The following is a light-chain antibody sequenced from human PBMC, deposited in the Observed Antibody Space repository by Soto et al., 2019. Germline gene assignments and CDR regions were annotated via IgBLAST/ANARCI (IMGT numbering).Light chain of an antibody. J-gene: IGKJ5*01. CDR1: QDIGRF. CDR2: DAA. V-gene: IGKV1-33*01. CDR3: QQYEGLPT. Sequence: DLQLTQFPSSLSASVGDRVTITCQASQDIGRFLNWYQQKPGKAPKLLICDAAKLEPWVPSRFIGSGSGTNFSLTINSLQPEDFATYYCQQYEGLPTFGQGTRLEIK.